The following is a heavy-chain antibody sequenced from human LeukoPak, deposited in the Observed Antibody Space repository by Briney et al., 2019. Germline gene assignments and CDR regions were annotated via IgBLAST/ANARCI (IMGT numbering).Heavy chain of an antibody. D-gene: IGHD6-13*01. Sequence: QPGRSLRLSCAASGFTFSSYGMHWVRQAPGKGLEWVAVISYDGSNKYYADSVKGRFTISRDNSKNTLYLQMNSLRDEDTAVYYCAKRYSGSWNIESWGQGTLVTVSS. CDR1: GFTFSSYG. V-gene: IGHV3-30*18. CDR3: AKRYSGSWNIES. J-gene: IGHJ4*02. CDR2: ISYDGSNK.